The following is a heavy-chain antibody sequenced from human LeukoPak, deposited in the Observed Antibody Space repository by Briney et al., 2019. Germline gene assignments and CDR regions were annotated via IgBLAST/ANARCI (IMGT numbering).Heavy chain of an antibody. V-gene: IGHV1-46*01. CDR1: GYTFTSYY. J-gene: IGHJ6*03. Sequence: ASVKVSCKASGYTFTSYYMHWVRQAPGQGLEWMGIINPSGGSTSYAQKFQGRVTMTRDMSTSTVYMELSSLRSEDTAVYYCAIYGDYPSEDYYYYMDVWGKGTTVTVSS. CDR2: INPSGGST. D-gene: IGHD4-17*01. CDR3: AIYGDYPSEDYYYYMDV.